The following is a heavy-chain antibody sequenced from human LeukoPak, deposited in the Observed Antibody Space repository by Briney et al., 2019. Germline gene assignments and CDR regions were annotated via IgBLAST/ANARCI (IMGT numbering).Heavy chain of an antibody. D-gene: IGHD1-26*01. V-gene: IGHV3-30*04. CDR3: ASKWELLK. CDR1: GFTFSSYD. Sequence: GGSLRLSCAASGFTFSSYDMHWVRQAPGKGLEWVAVISYDGSNKYYADSVKGRFTISRDNSKNTLYLQMNSLRAGDTAVYYCASKWELLKWGQGTLVTVSS. CDR2: ISYDGSNK. J-gene: IGHJ4*02.